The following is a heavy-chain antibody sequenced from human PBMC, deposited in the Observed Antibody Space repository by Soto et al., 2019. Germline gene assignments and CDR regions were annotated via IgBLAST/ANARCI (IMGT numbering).Heavy chain of an antibody. V-gene: IGHV4-34*01. CDR1: GGSVNGYY. CDR3: ATRITVFGLLIPPFDP. CDR2: INHTGGT. D-gene: IGHD3-3*01. Sequence: SETLSLTCAVYGGSVNGYYWNWIRQPPGKGPEWIGEINHTGGTHYNPSLKSRVTMSVDTSKNQFSLRLSSVTAADTAIYYCATRITVFGLLIPPFDPWGQGTQVTVSS. J-gene: IGHJ5*02.